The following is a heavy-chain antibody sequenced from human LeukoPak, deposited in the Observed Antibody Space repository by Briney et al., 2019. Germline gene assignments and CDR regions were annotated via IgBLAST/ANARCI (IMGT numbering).Heavy chain of an antibody. CDR2: MYYSGNT. V-gene: IGHV4-39*01. J-gene: IGHJ3*02. D-gene: IGHD2-21*02. CDR3: ARHSDRLQSGENAFDI. CDR1: GGSISTNNYY. Sequence: PSETLSLTCSVSGGSISTNNYYWGWIRQPPGKGLEWIGSMYYSGNTYYNPPLKSRVTISVDTSKNQLSLKLRYVTAADTAVYYCARHSDRLQSGENAFDIWGQGTMVTVSS.